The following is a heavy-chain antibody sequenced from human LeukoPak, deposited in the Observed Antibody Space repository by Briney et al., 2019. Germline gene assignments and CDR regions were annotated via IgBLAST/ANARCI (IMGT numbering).Heavy chain of an antibody. CDR1: GGTFSSYA. Sequence: SVKVSCKASGGTFSSYAISWVRQAPGQGLEWMGGIIPIFGTANYAQKFQGRVTITRDTSASTAYMVLSSLRSEDTAVYYCARDEARITIFGVAGYFDYWGQGTLVTVSS. V-gene: IGHV1-69*05. CDR3: ARDEARITIFGVAGYFDY. D-gene: IGHD3-3*01. J-gene: IGHJ4*02. CDR2: IIPIFGTA.